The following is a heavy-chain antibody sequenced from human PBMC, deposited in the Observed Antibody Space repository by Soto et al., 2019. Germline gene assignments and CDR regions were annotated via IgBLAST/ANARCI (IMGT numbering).Heavy chain of an antibody. CDR2: IYSSGST. J-gene: IGHJ4*02. Sequence: EVQLVETGGGLIQPGGSLRLSCAASGFTVSSNYMSWVRQAPGKGLVWVSVIYSSGSTYYGDSVKGRFTISRDNSKNTVYLQMTSMRAEDTAVYYCAKGGPRYPNDYWGQGTLVTVSS. CDR3: AKGGPRYPNDY. V-gene: IGHV3-53*02. D-gene: IGHD1-1*01. CDR1: GFTVSSNY.